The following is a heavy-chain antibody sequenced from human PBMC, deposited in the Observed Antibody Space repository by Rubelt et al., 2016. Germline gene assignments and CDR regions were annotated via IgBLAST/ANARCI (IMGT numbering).Heavy chain of an antibody. CDR1: GGSVSTSDFY. Sequence: QLQLQESGPGLMKPSETLSLTCTVSGGSVSTSDFYWGWIRQPPGKGLEWIGCIYYFGSAHHNPSLKSRVTLSLDKSKNQFSLKLSSVTAADTALYYCARRSSSWSYYFDYWGQGTLVTVSS. J-gene: IGHJ4*02. D-gene: IGHD6-13*01. V-gene: IGHV4-39*07. CDR3: ARRSSSWSYYFDY. CDR2: IYYFGSA.